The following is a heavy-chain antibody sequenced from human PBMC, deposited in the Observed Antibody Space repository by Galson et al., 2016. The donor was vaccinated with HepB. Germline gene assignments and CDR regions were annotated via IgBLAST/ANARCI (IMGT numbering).Heavy chain of an antibody. Sequence: SVKVSCKASGYSFTSYYMHWVRQAPGQGPEWMGVINPSAGNTIYAQKFQGRITMTRDTSTSTLYMELSSLTSEDTAAYYCARGIILISASYGAFHLWGQGTMVTVSS. J-gene: IGHJ3*01. V-gene: IGHV1-46*01. D-gene: IGHD6-6*01. CDR2: INPSAGNT. CDR3: ARGIILISASYGAFHL. CDR1: GYSFTSYY.